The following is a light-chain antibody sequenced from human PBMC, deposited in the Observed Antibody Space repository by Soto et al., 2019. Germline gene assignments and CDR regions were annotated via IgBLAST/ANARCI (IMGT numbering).Light chain of an antibody. V-gene: IGKV3-20*01. J-gene: IGKJ2*01. CDR1: QTVNSSY. CDR2: SAS. CDR3: QRYGISHQKYT. Sequence: EVVLTQSPGTLSLSPGERATLSCRASQTVNSSYLAWYQQKPGQAPRLLIYSASSSANDIPDRFSGSGSGTDFTLTLSRLEPEDFQVYSCQRYGISHQKYTFGQGTKLEIK.